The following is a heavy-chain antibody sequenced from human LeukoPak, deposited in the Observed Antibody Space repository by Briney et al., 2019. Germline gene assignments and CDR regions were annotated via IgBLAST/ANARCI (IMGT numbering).Heavy chain of an antibody. D-gene: IGHD5-18*01. CDR1: GYTFTGYY. V-gene: IGHV1-2*02. CDR3: ARGESEYSYGHPFDY. CDR2: INPNSGGT. J-gene: IGHJ4*02. Sequence: GASVKVSCKASGYTFTGYYMHWVRQAPGQGLEWMGWINPNSGGTNYAQKFQGRVTMTRDTSISTAYMELSRLRSDDTAVYYCARGESEYSYGHPFDYWGQGTLVTVSS.